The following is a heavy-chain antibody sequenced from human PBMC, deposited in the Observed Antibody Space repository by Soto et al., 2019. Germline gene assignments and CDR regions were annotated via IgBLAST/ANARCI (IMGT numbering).Heavy chain of an antibody. V-gene: IGHV3-23*01. D-gene: IGHD4-17*01. CDR3: AKDSTVEYYYYDGTDV. CDR1: GFTFSSYA. J-gene: IGHJ6*02. Sequence: GGSLRLSCAASGFTFSSYAMSWVRQAPGKGLEWVSAISGSGGSTYYADSVKGRFTISRDNSKNTLYLQMNSLRAEDTAVYYCAKDSTVEYYYYDGTDVWGQGTTVTVSS. CDR2: ISGSGGST.